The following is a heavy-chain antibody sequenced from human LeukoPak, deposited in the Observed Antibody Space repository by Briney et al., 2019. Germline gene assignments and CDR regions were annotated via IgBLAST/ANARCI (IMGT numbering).Heavy chain of an antibody. CDR1: GDSITSYF. Sequence: SETLSLTCTVSGDSITSYFWSWIRQPPGKGLEWIGYIFSSGSASYNPSLKSRATLSIDTSKNQFSLNLTSVTAADTAFYYCARAGNTWFDPWGQETLVTVSS. CDR2: IFSSGSA. V-gene: IGHV4-59*08. CDR3: ARAGNTWFDP. J-gene: IGHJ5*02.